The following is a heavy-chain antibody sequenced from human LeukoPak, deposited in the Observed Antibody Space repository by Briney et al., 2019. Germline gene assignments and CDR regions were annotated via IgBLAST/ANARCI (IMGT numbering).Heavy chain of an antibody. CDR2: IYYSGST. CDR3: ASYYYDSSGYYYDR. J-gene: IGHJ4*02. CDR1: GGSISSSSYY. Sequence: SETLSLTCTVSGGSISSSSYYWGWIRQPPGKGLEGIGSIYYSGSTYYNPSLKSRVTISVDTSKNQFSLKLSSVTAADTAVYYCASYYYDSSGYYYDRWGQGTLVTVSS. D-gene: IGHD3-22*01. V-gene: IGHV4-39*01.